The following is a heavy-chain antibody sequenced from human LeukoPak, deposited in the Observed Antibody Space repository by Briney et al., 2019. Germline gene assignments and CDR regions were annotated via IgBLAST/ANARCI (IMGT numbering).Heavy chain of an antibody. J-gene: IGHJ5*02. CDR2: IYSGGST. D-gene: IGHD4-11*01. CDR1: GFTVSSNY. Sequence: AEGSLRLSCAASGFTVSSNYMSWVRQAPGKGLEWVSVIYSGGSTYYADSVKGRFTISRDNSKNTLYLQMNSLRAEDTAVYYCARDNDYSGWFDPWGQGTLVTVSS. V-gene: IGHV3-66*02. CDR3: ARDNDYSGWFDP.